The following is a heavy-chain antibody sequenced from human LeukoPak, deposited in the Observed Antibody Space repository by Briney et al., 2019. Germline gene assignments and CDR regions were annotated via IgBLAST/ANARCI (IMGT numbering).Heavy chain of an antibody. V-gene: IGHV3-49*03. CDR2: IRSKAYGETA. CDR3: TRDRGAYNLYDY. Sequence: PGRSLRLSCTASGSTFGDYAMSWIRQAPGKGLEWVGFIRSKAYGETADYAASVKGRFTISRDDSKAIAYLQMNSLKTEDTAVYHCTRDRGAYNLYDYWGQGTLVTVSS. J-gene: IGHJ4*02. CDR1: GSTFGDYA. D-gene: IGHD1-1*01.